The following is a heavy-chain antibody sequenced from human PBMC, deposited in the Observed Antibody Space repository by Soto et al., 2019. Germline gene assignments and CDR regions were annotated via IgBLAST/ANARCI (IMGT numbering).Heavy chain of an antibody. CDR3: ARQAWDFYDY. V-gene: IGHV4-34*01. CDR2: INHSGST. Sequence: SETLSLTCAVYGGSFSGYYWSWIRQPPGKGLEWIGEINHSGSTNYNPSLKSRVTISVDTSKNQFSLKLSSVTAADTAVYYCARQAWDFYDYWGQGTLVTV. J-gene: IGHJ4*02. D-gene: IGHD1-26*01. CDR1: GGSFSGYY.